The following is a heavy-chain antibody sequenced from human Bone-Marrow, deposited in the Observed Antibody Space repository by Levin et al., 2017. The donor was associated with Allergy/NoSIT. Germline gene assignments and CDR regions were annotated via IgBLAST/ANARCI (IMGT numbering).Heavy chain of an antibody. CDR3: ARDSPDWNGLVDY. Sequence: PSETLSLTCTVSGGSISDYYRNWIRQPAGKGLEWIGRIYISGSTNYNPSLKSRVTMSVDTSRNQFSLKLSSVTAADTAVYFCARDSPDWNGLVDYWGQGTLVTVSS. J-gene: IGHJ4*02. D-gene: IGHD1-1*01. CDR1: GGSISDYY. V-gene: IGHV4-4*07. CDR2: IYISGST.